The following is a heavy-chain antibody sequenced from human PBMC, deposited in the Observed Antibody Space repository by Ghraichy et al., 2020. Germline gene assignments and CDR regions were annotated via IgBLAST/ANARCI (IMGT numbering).Heavy chain of an antibody. CDR3: ARDLGEKSFNWFDP. CDR1: GFTFSSYE. V-gene: IGHV3-48*03. Sequence: GGSLRLSCAASGFTFSSYEMNWVRQAPGKGLEWVSYIISSGRTIYYADSVKGRFTISRDNAKKSVYLQMNSLRAEDTAVYHCARDLGEKSFNWFDPWGQGTLVTVSS. CDR2: IISSGRTI. J-gene: IGHJ5*02.